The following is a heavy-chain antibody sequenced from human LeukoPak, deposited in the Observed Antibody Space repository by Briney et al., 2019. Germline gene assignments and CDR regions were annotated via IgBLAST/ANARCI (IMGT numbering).Heavy chain of an antibody. D-gene: IGHD1-26*01. J-gene: IGHJ6*02. V-gene: IGHV1-46*01. Sequence: GASVKVSCKASGYTFTNYYMHWVRQAPGQGLEWMGIINPSGGSTSYAQKFQGRVTMTRDTSTSTVYMELSSLRSEDTAVFYCARISLGAIWGYYYGMDVWGQGTTVTVSS. CDR1: GYTFTNYY. CDR2: INPSGGST. CDR3: ARISLGAIWGYYYGMDV.